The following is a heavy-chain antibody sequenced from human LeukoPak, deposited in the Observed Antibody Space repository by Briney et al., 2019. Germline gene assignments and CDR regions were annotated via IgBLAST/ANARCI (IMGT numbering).Heavy chain of an antibody. CDR3: AKDQTGDNSGYYGDKAFDI. CDR1: GFTFSLYA. CDR2: IGGSGGST. Sequence: PGGSLRLSCAASGFTFSLYAMDWVRQAPGKGLEWVSEIGGSGGSTDYADSVKGRCTISRDNSKNTVYLQMNSLRAEDTAVYYCAKDQTGDNSGYYGDKAFDIWGQGTMVTVSS. J-gene: IGHJ3*02. V-gene: IGHV3-23*01. D-gene: IGHD3-22*01.